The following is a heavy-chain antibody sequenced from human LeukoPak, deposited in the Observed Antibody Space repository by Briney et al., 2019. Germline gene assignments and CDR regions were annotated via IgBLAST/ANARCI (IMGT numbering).Heavy chain of an antibody. Sequence: GGSLRLSCAASGFTSSSYGMHWVRQAPGKGLEWVAVIWYDGSNKYYADSVKGRFTISRDNSKNTLYLQMNSLRAEDTAVYYCARGGQQLVRYYYYGMDVWGQGTTVTVSS. J-gene: IGHJ6*02. D-gene: IGHD6-13*01. CDR1: GFTSSSYG. V-gene: IGHV3-33*01. CDR2: IWYDGSNK. CDR3: ARGGQQLVRYYYYGMDV.